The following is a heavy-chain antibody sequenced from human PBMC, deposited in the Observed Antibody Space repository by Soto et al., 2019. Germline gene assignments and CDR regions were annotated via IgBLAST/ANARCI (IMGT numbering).Heavy chain of an antibody. CDR1: GYTFTGYY. D-gene: IGHD3-22*01. V-gene: IGHV1-2*02. CDR3: ATSLIYYDSSGYYFEDYYYGMDV. CDR2: INPNSGGT. Sequence: ASVKVSCKASGYTFTGYYMHWVRQAPGQGLEWMGWINPNSGGTNYAQKFQGRVTMTRETSISTAYMELSRLRSDDTAVYYCATSLIYYDSSGYYFEDYYYGMDVRGQGTTVTVSS. J-gene: IGHJ6*02.